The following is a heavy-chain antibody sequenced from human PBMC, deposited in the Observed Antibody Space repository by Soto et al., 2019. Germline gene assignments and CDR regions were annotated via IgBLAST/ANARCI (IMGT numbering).Heavy chain of an antibody. J-gene: IGHJ5*01. Sequence: GGSLRLSCEASGFTFSSYGMHWVRQAPGKGLEWVAVIWFDGSREYYADSVKGRFNVSRDNSKNTVYLEMNSPRTVDTAVYYCARGVPAGKGWFDSWGQGTLVTVSS. CDR3: ARGVPAGKGWFDS. V-gene: IGHV3-33*01. CDR1: GFTFSSYG. CDR2: IWFDGSRE. D-gene: IGHD2-2*01.